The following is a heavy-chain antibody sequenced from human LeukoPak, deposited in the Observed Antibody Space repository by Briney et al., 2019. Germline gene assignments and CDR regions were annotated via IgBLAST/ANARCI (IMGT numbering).Heavy chain of an antibody. CDR2: IKEDGSDK. CDR3: VRVGSSNWYA. J-gene: IGHJ5*02. V-gene: IGHV3-7*01. CDR1: GFAFNSYL. D-gene: IGHD6-13*01. Sequence: GGSLRLSCAASGFAFNSYLMSWVRQAPGKGLEWVANIKEDGSDKYYLDSVKGRFTISRDNSRNSLYLQMNNLRAEDTAVYYCVRVGSSNWYAWGQGTLVTVSS.